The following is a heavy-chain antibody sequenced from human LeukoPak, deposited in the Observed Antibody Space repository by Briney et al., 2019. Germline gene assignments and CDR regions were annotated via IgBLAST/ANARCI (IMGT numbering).Heavy chain of an antibody. CDR3: GVLFAPPEFNRIVGATTTDY. D-gene: IGHD1-26*01. Sequence: ASVKVSCKASGGTFSSYAISWVRQAPGQGLEWMGGIIPIFGTANYAQKFQGRVTITADESTSTAYMELSSLRSEDTAVYYCGVLFAPPEFNRIVGATTTDYWGQGTLATVSS. CDR1: GGTFSSYA. V-gene: IGHV1-69*13. CDR2: IIPIFGTA. J-gene: IGHJ4*02.